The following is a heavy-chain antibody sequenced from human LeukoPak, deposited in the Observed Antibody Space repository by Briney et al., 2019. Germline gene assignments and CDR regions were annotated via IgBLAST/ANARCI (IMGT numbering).Heavy chain of an antibody. Sequence: PGGSLRLSCAASGFTFSSYWMHWVRQAPGKGLVWVSRINSDGCSTRYADSVKGRFTISRDNAKNTLYLQMNSLRAEDTAVYYCASLEYSSSQGRDYWGQGTLVTVSS. CDR1: GFTFSSYW. CDR3: ASLEYSSSQGRDY. CDR2: INSDGCST. V-gene: IGHV3-74*01. D-gene: IGHD6-6*01. J-gene: IGHJ4*02.